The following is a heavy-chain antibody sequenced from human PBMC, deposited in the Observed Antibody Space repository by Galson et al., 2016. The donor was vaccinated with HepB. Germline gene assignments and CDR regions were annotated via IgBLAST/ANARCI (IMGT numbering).Heavy chain of an antibody. J-gene: IGHJ4*02. CDR1: GFTFSDYG. Sequence: SLRLSCAASGFTFSDYGMHWVRQAPGKGLDWVAVIWSDGSHQLYADSVKGRFTISRDNAQSTMYLQMNTLRAEDTAVYYCATEGAVAGLYHGGFEYWGQGTLVTVPS. CDR2: IWSDGSHQ. V-gene: IGHV3-33*01. CDR3: ATEGAVAGLYHGGFEY. D-gene: IGHD6-19*01.